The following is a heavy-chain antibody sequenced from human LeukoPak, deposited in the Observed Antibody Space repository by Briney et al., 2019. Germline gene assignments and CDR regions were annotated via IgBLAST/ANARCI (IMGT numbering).Heavy chain of an antibody. CDR2: INHSGST. V-gene: IGHV4-34*01. CDR3: ARVKVRGVTKPYYFDY. CDR1: GGSFSGYY. D-gene: IGHD3-10*01. J-gene: IGHJ4*02. Sequence: SETLSLTCAVYGGSFSGYYWSWIRQPPGKGLEWIGEINHSGSTNYNPSLKSRVTISVDTSKNQFSLKLSSVTAADTAVYYCARVKVRGVTKPYYFDYWGQGTLVTVSS.